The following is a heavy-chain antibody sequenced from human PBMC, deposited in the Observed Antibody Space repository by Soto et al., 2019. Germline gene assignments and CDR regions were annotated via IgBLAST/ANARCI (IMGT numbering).Heavy chain of an antibody. CDR3: VKGGYHYFDY. CDR2: ISYDESNK. CDR1: GFTFSSYA. Sequence: GGSLRLSCAASGFTFSSYAMHWVRQAPGKGLEWVAVISYDESNKYYADSVKGRFTISRDNSKNTLYLQMNSLRVEDTAVYYCVKGGYHYFDYWGQGTLVTVSS. D-gene: IGHD5-12*01. J-gene: IGHJ4*02. V-gene: IGHV3-30-3*01.